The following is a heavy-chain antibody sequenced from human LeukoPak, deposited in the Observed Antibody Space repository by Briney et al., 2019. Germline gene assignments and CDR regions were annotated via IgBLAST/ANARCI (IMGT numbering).Heavy chain of an antibody. CDR1: GDSVSSNSAA. Sequence: SRTLSLTCAISGDSVSSNSAAWNWIRQSPSRGLEWLGRTYYRSKWYNDYAVSVKSRITINPDTSNNQFSLQLNSVTPEDTAVYYCARGEAAAGTPYFDYWGQGTLVTVSS. D-gene: IGHD6-13*01. CDR2: TYYRSKWYN. CDR3: ARGEAAAGTPYFDY. J-gene: IGHJ4*02. V-gene: IGHV6-1*01.